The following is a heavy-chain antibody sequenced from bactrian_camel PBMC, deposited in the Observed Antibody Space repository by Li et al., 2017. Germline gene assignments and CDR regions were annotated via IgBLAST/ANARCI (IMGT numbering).Heavy chain of an antibody. CDR1: RDAWSQNC. J-gene: IGHJ4*01. V-gene: IGHV3S6*01. D-gene: IGHD2*01. Sequence: QLVESGGGSVQTGGSLNLSCIASRDAWSQNCMAWFRQPPGKEREAVASILPDLKNQFYADSVKSRFAISQDSAKNTVYLQMNNLQPNDSGMYYCTACLVVAGTSPFARPIGGWGQGTQVTVS. CDR3: TACLVVAGTSPFARPIGG. CDR2: ILPDLKNQ.